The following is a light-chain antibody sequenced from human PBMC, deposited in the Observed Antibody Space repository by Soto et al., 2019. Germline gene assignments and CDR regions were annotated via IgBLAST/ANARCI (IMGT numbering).Light chain of an antibody. CDR1: QNISNW. Sequence: IQMSQPPSTLSASVGDRVTITCRPSQNISNWLAWYQQKPGKAPKLLIYDASSLESGVPSRFSGSGSGTEFTFNISSLQPDDIATYYCQHYNNYSVAFGQGTKLDIK. V-gene: IGKV1-5*01. CDR3: QHYNNYSVA. J-gene: IGKJ1*01. CDR2: DAS.